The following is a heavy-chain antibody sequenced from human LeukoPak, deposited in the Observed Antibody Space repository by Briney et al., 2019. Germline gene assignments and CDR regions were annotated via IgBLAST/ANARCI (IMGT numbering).Heavy chain of an antibody. CDR1: GFTFSDYY. CDR3: ARGGAVTTSYYFDY. CDR2: ISSSDTR. V-gene: IGHV3-11*04. D-gene: IGHD4-17*01. Sequence: GGSLRLSCAASGFTFSDYYMSWIRQAPGKGLEWVSYISSSDTRYYADSVKGRFTISRDNAKNSLYLQMNGLRGEDTAVYYCARGGAVTTSYYFDYWGQGTLVTVSS. J-gene: IGHJ4*02.